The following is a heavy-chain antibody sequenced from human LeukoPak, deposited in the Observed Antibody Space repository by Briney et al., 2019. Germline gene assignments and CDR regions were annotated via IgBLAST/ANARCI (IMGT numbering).Heavy chain of an antibody. CDR2: IYYSGST. J-gene: IGHJ4*02. CDR3: ARQRGSYSPFDY. CDR1: GGSISSTSYY. Sequence: SETLSLTCTVSGGSISSTSYYWGWLRQPPGKGLEWIGSIYYSGSTYYNPSLKSRVTISVDTSKNQFSLKLSSVTAADTAVYYCARQRGSYSPFDYWGQGTLVTVSS. V-gene: IGHV4-39*01. D-gene: IGHD1-26*01.